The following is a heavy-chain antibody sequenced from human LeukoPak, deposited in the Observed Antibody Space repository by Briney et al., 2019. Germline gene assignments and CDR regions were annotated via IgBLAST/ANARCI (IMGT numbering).Heavy chain of an antibody. D-gene: IGHD2-2*01. CDR3: ARGRADCSSTSCPPRAFDY. Sequence: PSETLSLTCTVSGYSISSGYYWGWIRQPPGKGLEWIGSIYRSGSTYYNPSLKSQVTISVDTSKNQFSLKLSSVTAADTAVYYCARGRADCSSTSCPPRAFDYWGQGTLVTVSS. V-gene: IGHV4-38-2*02. J-gene: IGHJ4*02. CDR1: GYSISSGYY. CDR2: IYRSGST.